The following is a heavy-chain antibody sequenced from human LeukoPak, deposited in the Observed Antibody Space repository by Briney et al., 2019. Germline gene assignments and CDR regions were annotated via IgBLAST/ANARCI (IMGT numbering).Heavy chain of an antibody. CDR2: INPSSGGT. Sequence: ASVKVSCKASEYTFTRYFIHWVRQAPGQGLEWMGWINPSSGGTIYAQKFQGRLTMTRDTSISKDYMELSRMTSDDTAMYYWARGDSITGCRFGRNWFDPWGQGTLVSVSS. CDR1: EYTFTRYF. CDR3: ARGDSITGCRFGRNWFDP. J-gene: IGHJ5*02. D-gene: IGHD1-20*01. V-gene: IGHV1-2*02.